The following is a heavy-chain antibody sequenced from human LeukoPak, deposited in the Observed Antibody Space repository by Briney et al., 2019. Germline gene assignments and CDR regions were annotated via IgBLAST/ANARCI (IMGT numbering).Heavy chain of an antibody. CDR3: ARDRARYYYGSGSYYFQH. CDR1: AFXFGSYA. D-gene: IGHD3-10*01. V-gene: IGHV3-30-3*01. J-gene: IGHJ1*01. Sequence: GRSLRLSCAASAFXFGSYAIHWVRQAPGKGLEWVAVISYDGNNKYYTDSVKGRFTISRDNSKNTLYLQMNSLRAEDTAVYYCARDRARYYYGSGSYYFQHWGQGTLVTVSS. CDR2: ISYDGNNK.